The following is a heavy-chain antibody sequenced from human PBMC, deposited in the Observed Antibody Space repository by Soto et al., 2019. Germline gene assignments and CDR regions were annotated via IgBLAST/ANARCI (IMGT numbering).Heavy chain of an antibody. V-gene: IGHV3-30*18. CDR2: VSHDGRNT. J-gene: IGHJ4*02. CDR3: AKGGRQWLVTSDFNY. Sequence: VQLVESGGGVVQPGRSLRLSCAASGFTFSDYAMHWVRQAPGKGLEWVAVVSHDGRNTHYADSVKGRFTISRDSSKNTVYLEMTSLGPEDTAVYYCAKGGRQWLVTSDFNYCGQGALVTVSS. CDR1: GFTFSDYA. D-gene: IGHD6-19*01.